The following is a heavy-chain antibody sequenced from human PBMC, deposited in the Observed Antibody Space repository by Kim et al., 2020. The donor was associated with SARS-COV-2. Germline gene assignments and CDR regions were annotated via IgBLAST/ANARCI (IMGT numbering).Heavy chain of an antibody. D-gene: IGHD6-13*01. J-gene: IGHJ4*02. CDR1: GGSISSSSYY. CDR3: SRRWQQLALFDY. CDR2: IYYSGRT. Sequence: SETLSLTCTVSGGSISSSSYYWGWIRQPPGKGLEWIGSIYYSGRTYYNPSLKSRVTISVDTSKNQFSLKLSSVTAADTAVYYCSRRWQQLALFDYWGQGTLVTVSS. V-gene: IGHV4-39*01.